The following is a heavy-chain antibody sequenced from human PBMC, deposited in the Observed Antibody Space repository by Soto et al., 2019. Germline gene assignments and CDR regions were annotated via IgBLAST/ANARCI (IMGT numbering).Heavy chain of an antibody. CDR3: AREGEIRMVRGETNYYYYYGMDV. J-gene: IGHJ6*02. V-gene: IGHV3-48*02. CDR1: GFTFSSYS. Sequence: GGSLRLSCAASGFTFSSYSMNWVRQAPGKGLEWVSYISSSSSTIYYADSVKGRFTISRDNAKNSLYLQMNSLRDEDTAVYYCAREGEIRMVRGETNYYYYYGMDVWGQGTTVTVSS. D-gene: IGHD3-10*01. CDR2: ISSSSSTI.